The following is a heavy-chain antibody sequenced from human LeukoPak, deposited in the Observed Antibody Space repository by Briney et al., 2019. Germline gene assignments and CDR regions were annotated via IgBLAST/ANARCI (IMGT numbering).Heavy chain of an antibody. D-gene: IGHD5-12*01. CDR2: INPNSGGT. J-gene: IGHJ4*02. CDR3: ARDFLSGRGYSGLDPPAPDY. V-gene: IGHV1-2*02. CDR1: GYTFTGHH. Sequence: GASVKVSCKPSGYTFTGHHMHWVRQAPGQGLEWMGWINPNSGGTNYAQKFQGRVTMTRDTSISTTYTELSRLRSDDTGVYYCARDFLSGRGYSGLDPPAPDYWGQGNLVTVSS.